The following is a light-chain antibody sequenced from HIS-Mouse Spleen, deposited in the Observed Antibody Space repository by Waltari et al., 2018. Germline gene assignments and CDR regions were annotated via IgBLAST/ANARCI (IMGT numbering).Light chain of an antibody. V-gene: IGLV3-10*01. CDR2: EDS. CDR1: AFPKKY. J-gene: IGLJ2*01. CDR3: YSTDSSGNHRV. Sequence: SYELTQPPSVSVSPGQTARITCSGDAFPKKYAFWDQQKSGQAPVLVIYEDSNRPSGIPERFSGSSSGTMATLTISGAQVEDEADYYCYSTDSSGNHRVFGGGTKLTVL.